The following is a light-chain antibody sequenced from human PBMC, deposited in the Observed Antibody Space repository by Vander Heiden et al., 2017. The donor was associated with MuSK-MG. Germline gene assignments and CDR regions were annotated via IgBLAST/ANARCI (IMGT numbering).Light chain of an antibody. CDR3: CSYAGSRV. J-gene: IGLJ3*02. CDR2: DVT. CDR1: SMDVAFYSY. Sequence: SALTQPRSVSGSPGQSVPILCTGTSMDVAFYSYVSWYQQHPGTAPKLIIYDVTKRPSGVPDRFSGSRSDSTDSLTISGLQAEDEADYHCCSYAGSRVFGGGTRLTVL. V-gene: IGLV2-11*01.